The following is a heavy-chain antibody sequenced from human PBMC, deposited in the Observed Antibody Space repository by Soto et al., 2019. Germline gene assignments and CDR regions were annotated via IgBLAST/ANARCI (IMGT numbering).Heavy chain of an antibody. V-gene: IGHV3-30*18. J-gene: IGHJ6*02. D-gene: IGHD3-16*02. CDR1: GFTFSSYG. CDR3: AKGWTFGGVIVKVYYGMDV. CDR2: ISYDGSNK. Sequence: GGSLRLSCAASGFTFSSYGMHWVRQAPGKGLEWVAVISYDGSNKYYADSVKGRFTISRDNSKNTLYLQMNSLRAEDTAVYYCAKGWTFGGVIVKVYYGMDVWGQGTTVTVSS.